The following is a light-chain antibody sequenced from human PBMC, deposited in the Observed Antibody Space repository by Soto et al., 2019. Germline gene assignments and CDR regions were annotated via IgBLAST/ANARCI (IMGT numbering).Light chain of an antibody. Sequence: QSALTQPPSASGSPGQSVTISCTGTTSDVGGYDYVSWYQQHPGKAPKLMIYEVTKRPSGVPDRFSGSKSGNTASLTVSGLQAEDEAGYYCNSYAGSNTWVFGGGTQLTVL. CDR3: NSYAGSNTWV. V-gene: IGLV2-8*01. CDR2: EVT. CDR1: TSDVGGYDY. J-gene: IGLJ3*02.